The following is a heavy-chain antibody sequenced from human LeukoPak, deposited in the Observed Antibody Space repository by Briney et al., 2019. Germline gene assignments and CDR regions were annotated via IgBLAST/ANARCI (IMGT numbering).Heavy chain of an antibody. CDR2: IYYSGST. D-gene: IGHD4-17*01. Sequence: PSETLSLTCTVSGGSISSYYWSWIRQPPGKGLEWIGYIYYSGSTNYNPSLKSRVTISVDTSKNQFSLKLSSVTAADTAVYYCARRYNYGDYPYYYYGMDVWGQGTTVTVSS. J-gene: IGHJ6*02. V-gene: IGHV4-59*08. CDR3: ARRYNYGDYPYYYYGMDV. CDR1: GGSISSYY.